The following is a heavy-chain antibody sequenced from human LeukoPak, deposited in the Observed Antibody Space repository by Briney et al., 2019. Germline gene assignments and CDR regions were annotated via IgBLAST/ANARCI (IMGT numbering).Heavy chain of an antibody. J-gene: IGHJ6*03. CDR1: GFSFSNYA. V-gene: IGHV3-30*04. Sequence: GGSLRLSCAASGFSFSNYAMHWVRQAPGKGLEWVAVISYDGNNKYYADSVKGRFTISRDNSKNTLYLQMNSLRADDTAVFYCARDHAPAVAGTIGYYYYYYMDVWGKGTTVTVSS. D-gene: IGHD6-19*01. CDR3: ARDHAPAVAGTIGYYYYYYMDV. CDR2: ISYDGNNK.